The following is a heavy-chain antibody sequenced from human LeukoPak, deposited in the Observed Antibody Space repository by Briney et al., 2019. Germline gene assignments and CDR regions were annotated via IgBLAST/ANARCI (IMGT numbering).Heavy chain of an antibody. CDR2: VYHRGST. CDR1: GGSFTMMGYF. CDR3: ARDITGLEPQGRWLDP. D-gene: IGHD3-3*01. J-gene: IGHJ5*02. Sequence: PSETLSLTCTVSDVSGGSFTMMGYFWAWIRQPPGKGLEWIGSVYHRGSTYDNPSLKSRVAMSVDTSKNQFSLRLSSVTSADTAVYYCARDITGLEPQGRWLDPWGQGTLVAVSS. V-gene: IGHV4-39*07.